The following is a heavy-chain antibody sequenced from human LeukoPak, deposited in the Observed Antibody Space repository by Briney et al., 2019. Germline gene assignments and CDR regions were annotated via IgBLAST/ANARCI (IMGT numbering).Heavy chain of an antibody. CDR2: VRYDESTK. V-gene: IGHV3-30*02. D-gene: IGHD6-13*01. CDR3: AKGVRQQLARGPFDY. Sequence: GGSLRLSCAASGFTFSNYGMHWVRQAPGKGLEWVAFVRYDESTKFYADSVKGRFTISRDNSKTTLYLQMNSLRAEDTAVYYCAKGVRQQLARGPFDYWGQGTLVTVSS. CDR1: GFTFSNYG. J-gene: IGHJ4*02.